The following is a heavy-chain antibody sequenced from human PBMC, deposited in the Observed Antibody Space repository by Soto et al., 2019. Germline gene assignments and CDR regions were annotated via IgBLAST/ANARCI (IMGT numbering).Heavy chain of an antibody. CDR1: GFTFSSFG. V-gene: IGHV3-30*03. J-gene: IGHJ6*02. CDR3: ARDRGDFKTSYNDYSYYGLDV. Sequence: DLVESGGGVVQPGRSLRLSCTASGFTFSSFGMHWVRQAPGKGLEWVAVISYDGSNKYYSDSVKGRFTISRDNSKSTLYLQMNSLRSEDTAVFFCARDRGDFKTSYNDYSYYGLDVWGQGTTVTVSS. D-gene: IGHD3-9*01. CDR2: ISYDGSNK.